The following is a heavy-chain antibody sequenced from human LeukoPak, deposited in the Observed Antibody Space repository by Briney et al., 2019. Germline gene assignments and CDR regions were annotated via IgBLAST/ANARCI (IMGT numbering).Heavy chain of an antibody. J-gene: IGHJ5*02. CDR1: GFSFSTYA. CDR3: AKGCDSSNWDASRLFDP. CDR2: ISGAGSST. V-gene: IGHV3-23*01. D-gene: IGHD2-2*01. Sequence: PGGSLRPSCAASGFSFSTYAMSWVRQAPGKGLEWVSGISGAGSSTFYADSVKGRFTISRDNSKNTLYLHINSLRVEDTALYYCAKGCDSSNWDASRLFDPWGQGTLVTVSS.